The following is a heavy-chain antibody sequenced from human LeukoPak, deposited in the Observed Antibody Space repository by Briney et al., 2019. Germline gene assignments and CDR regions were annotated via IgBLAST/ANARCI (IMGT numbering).Heavy chain of an antibody. CDR1: GFTFSSSW. CDR3: AARAGYSGYDWATNYYYMDV. J-gene: IGHJ6*03. CDR2: INQDEI. D-gene: IGHD5-12*01. V-gene: IGHV3-7*01. Sequence: PGGSLRLSCVASGFTFSSSWMTWVRQGPGKGLQWVASINQDEIHYVDAVRGRFTISRDNAKNSLYLQMNSLRAEDTAVYYCAARAGYSGYDWATNYYYMDVWGKGTTVTISS.